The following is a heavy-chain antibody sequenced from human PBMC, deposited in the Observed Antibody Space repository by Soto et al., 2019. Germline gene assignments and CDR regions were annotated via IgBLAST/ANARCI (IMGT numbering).Heavy chain of an antibody. CDR2: IWYDGSNK. CDR3: ARDISPLDNDAFDI. Sequence: GGSLRLSCAASGFTFSSYGMHWVRQAPGKGLEWVAVIWYDGSNKYYADSVKGRFTISRDNSKNTLYLQMNSLRAEDTAVYYCARDISPLDNDAFDIWGQGTMVTVSS. CDR1: GFTFSSYG. J-gene: IGHJ3*02. D-gene: IGHD3-3*02. V-gene: IGHV3-33*01.